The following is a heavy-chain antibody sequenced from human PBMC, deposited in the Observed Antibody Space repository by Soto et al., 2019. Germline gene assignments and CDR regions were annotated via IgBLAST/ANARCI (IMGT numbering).Heavy chain of an antibody. J-gene: IGHJ4*01. V-gene: IGHV1-2*04. CDR2: INPNSGGT. D-gene: IGHD2-21*01. CDR1: GYTFIDLY. Sequence: AAVKVSWTTSGYTFIDLYMHWVRQAPGQGLEWMGWINPNSGGTKYAQNFQGWVSMTRDTSISTAYMELSRLRADDTAVYYCETSRTSIPFAGDTEYYF. CDR3: ETSRTSIPFAGDTEYYF.